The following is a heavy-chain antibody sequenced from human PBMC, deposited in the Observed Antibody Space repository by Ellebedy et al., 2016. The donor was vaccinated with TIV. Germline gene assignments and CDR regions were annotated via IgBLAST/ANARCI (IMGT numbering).Heavy chain of an antibody. CDR3: ARDRGITGTGAFDY. Sequence: PGGSLRLSCAASGFTFSSYGMHWVRQAPGKGLEWVAVIWSYGSNKYYADSVKGRFTISRDNSKNTLYLQMNSLRAEDTAVYCCARDRGITGTGAFDYWGQGTLVIVSS. CDR1: GFTFSSYG. J-gene: IGHJ4*02. D-gene: IGHD1-20*01. V-gene: IGHV3-33*01. CDR2: IWSYGSNK.